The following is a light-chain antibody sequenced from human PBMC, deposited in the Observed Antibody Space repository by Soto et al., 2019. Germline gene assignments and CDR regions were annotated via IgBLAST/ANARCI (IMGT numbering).Light chain of an antibody. CDR1: QSVSSSY. Sequence: DIVLTQSPGTLSLSPGERAALSCRASQSVSSSYLAWYQQKPGQAPRLLIYGASSRATGIPDRFSGSGSGTDFTLTISRLETEDFAVYYCQQYGSSRNTFGQGTRLEIK. J-gene: IGKJ5*01. V-gene: IGKV3-20*01. CDR3: QQYGSSRNT. CDR2: GAS.